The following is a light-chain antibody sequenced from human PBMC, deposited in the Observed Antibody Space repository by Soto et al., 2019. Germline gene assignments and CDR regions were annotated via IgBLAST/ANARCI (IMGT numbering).Light chain of an antibody. CDR2: GAS. CDR1: QSVSNSY. V-gene: IGKV3-20*01. CDR3: QQYGTTRIT. J-gene: IGKJ5*01. Sequence: EIVLTQSPGTLSLSPGERATLSCRASQSVSNSYLAWYQQKPGQAHRLLMYGASNRATGIPDRFSGSGSETDFTLTISRLEPEDFAVYYCQQYGTTRITFGQGTRLEIK.